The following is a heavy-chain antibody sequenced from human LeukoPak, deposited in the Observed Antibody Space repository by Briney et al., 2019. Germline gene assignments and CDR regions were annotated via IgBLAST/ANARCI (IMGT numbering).Heavy chain of an antibody. CDR1: GGSTSSGSYY. Sequence: SETLSLTCTVSGGSTSSGSYYWAWIRQPPGKGLEWIGSIYYSGNTYSNPSLKSRVTISLDASQNQFSLRLSSVTAADTAVFYCARSYNNSWYAFDYWGQGTLVTVSS. CDR2: IYYSGNT. CDR3: ARSYNNSWYAFDY. D-gene: IGHD6-13*01. J-gene: IGHJ4*02. V-gene: IGHV4-39*01.